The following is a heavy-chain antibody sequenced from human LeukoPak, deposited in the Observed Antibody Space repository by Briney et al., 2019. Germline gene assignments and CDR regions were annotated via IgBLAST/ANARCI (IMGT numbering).Heavy chain of an antibody. CDR1: GGSFSGYY. CDR3: ARVTLTFSDAFDI. Sequence: SETLSLTCAVYGGSFSGYYWSWIRQPPGKGLEWIGEINHSGSTNYNPSLKSRVTISVDTSKNQFSLKLGSVTAADTAVYYCARVTLTFSDAFDIWGQGTMVTVSS. D-gene: IGHD3-3*02. CDR2: INHSGST. J-gene: IGHJ3*02. V-gene: IGHV4-34*01.